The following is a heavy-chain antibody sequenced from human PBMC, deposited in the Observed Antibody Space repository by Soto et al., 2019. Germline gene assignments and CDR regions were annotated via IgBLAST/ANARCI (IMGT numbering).Heavy chain of an antibody. Sequence: GGSLRLSCAASGFTFSSYSMNWVRQAPGKGLEWVSYISSSSSTIYYADSVKGRFTISRDNAKNSLYLQMNSLRAEDTAVYYCARDGQQLWSDYYYMDVWGKGTTVTVSS. CDR2: ISSSSSTI. V-gene: IGHV3-48*01. J-gene: IGHJ6*03. D-gene: IGHD6-13*01. CDR3: ARDGQQLWSDYYYMDV. CDR1: GFTFSSYS.